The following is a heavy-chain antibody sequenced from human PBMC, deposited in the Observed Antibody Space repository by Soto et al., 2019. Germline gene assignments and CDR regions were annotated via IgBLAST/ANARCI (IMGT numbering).Heavy chain of an antibody. CDR2: INHSGST. D-gene: IGHD2-2*01. CDR1: GGSFSGYY. J-gene: IGHJ4*02. V-gene: IGHV4-34*01. CDR3: ARGGYIVVVPAGPLGAQYFDY. Sequence: QVQLQQWGAGLLKPSETLSLTCAVYGGSFSGYYWSWIRQPPGKGLEWIGEINHSGSTNYNPSLKTRVTIPVDTTKNQFSLKLSSVTAADTAVYYCARGGYIVVVPAGPLGAQYFDYWGQGTLVTVSS.